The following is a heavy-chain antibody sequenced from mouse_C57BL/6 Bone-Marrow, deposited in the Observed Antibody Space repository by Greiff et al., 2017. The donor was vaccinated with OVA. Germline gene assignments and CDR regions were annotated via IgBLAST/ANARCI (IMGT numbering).Heavy chain of an antibody. J-gene: IGHJ4*01. V-gene: IGHV2-9-1*01. CDR3: ARNWKGNYVVDYYAMDY. CDR2: IWTGGGT. D-gene: IGHD2-1*01. Sequence: VKLMESGPGLVAPSQSLSITCTVSGFSLTSYAISWVRQPPGKGLEWLGVIWTGGGTNYNSALNSRLSISKDNSKSQVFLKMNSLQTDDTARYYCARNWKGNYVVDYYAMDYWGQGTSVTVSS. CDR1: GFSLTSYA.